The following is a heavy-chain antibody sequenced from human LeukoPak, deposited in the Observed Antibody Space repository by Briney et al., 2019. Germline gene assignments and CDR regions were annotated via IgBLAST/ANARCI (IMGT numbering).Heavy chain of an antibody. D-gene: IGHD3-22*01. CDR2: ISSRSTYI. CDR3: ASYDRGFMDV. CDR1: GVTFSSYS. J-gene: IGHJ6*04. V-gene: IGHV3-21*01. Sequence: GGSLRLSCAASGVTFSSYSMNWVRQAPGKGLEWVSSISSRSTYIYYADSVKGRFTISRDNSKNTLYLQMNSLRAEDTAVYYCASYDRGFMDVWGKGTTVTISS.